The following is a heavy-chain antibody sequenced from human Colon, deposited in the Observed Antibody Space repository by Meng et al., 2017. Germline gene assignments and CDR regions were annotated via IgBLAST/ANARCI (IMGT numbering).Heavy chain of an antibody. D-gene: IGHD6-19*01. J-gene: IGHJ4*02. CDR3: ARDGSGRGHY. CDR1: GYSISSGYY. CDR2: INHSGST. Sequence: TRSLTRAVSGYSISSGYYWGWTRLAPGKGLEWIGSINHSGSTFYNPALKSRVTISLDTSKNQLSLEVNSVTAADTAVYYCARDGSGRGHYWGQGTLVTVSS. V-gene: IGHV4-38-2*02.